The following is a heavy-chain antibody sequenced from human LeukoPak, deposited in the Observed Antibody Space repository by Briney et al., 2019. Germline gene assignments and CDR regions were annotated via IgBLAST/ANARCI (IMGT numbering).Heavy chain of an antibody. J-gene: IGHJ4*02. CDR2: IIPIFGTA. CDR3: ARDLEYSYGYGGILGY. Sequence: GASVKVSCKASGGTFGSYAISWVRQAPGQGLEWMGGIIPIFGTANYAQKFQGRVTITADESTSTAYMELSSLRSEDTAVYYCARDLEYSYGYGGILGYWGQGTLVTVSS. D-gene: IGHD5-18*01. CDR1: GGTFGSYA. V-gene: IGHV1-69*13.